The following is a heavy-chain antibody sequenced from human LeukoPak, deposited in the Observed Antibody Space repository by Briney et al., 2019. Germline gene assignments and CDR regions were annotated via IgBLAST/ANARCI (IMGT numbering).Heavy chain of an antibody. CDR3: ARDESGDSYGLY. Sequence: GGSLRLSCAASGFTFYDYGIHWVRQAPGKGLEWVALISYDGINKYYVDSVKGRFTISRDNAKNSLYLQLNSLRAEDTAVYYCARDESGDSYGLYWGQGTLVTVSS. CDR1: GFTFYDYG. CDR2: ISYDGINK. J-gene: IGHJ4*02. D-gene: IGHD5-18*01. V-gene: IGHV3-30*03.